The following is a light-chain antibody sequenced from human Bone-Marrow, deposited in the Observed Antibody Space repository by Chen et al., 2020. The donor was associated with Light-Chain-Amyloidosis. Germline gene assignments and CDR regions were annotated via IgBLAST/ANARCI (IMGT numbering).Light chain of an antibody. CDR1: ESVSTY. CDR2: NAS. J-gene: IGKJ2*01. CDR3: QHYKTYPYT. Sequence: DIQMTQSPSTLSASVGDRVTITCRATESVSTYLAWYQQKPGKAPRLLIYNASALEDGVPSRFSGRGSGTEFTLAISSLQPDDSATYYCQHYKTYPYTFGPGTKLE. V-gene: IGKV1-5*03.